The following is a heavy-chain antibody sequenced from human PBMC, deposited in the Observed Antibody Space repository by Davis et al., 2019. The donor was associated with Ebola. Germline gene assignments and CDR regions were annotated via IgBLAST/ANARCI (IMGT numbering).Heavy chain of an antibody. V-gene: IGHV3-48*04. Sequence: PGGSLRLSCAASGFTFNSYSMNWVRQAPGKGLEWGSYISSSSSTIYYADPVKGRFTTYRDNTRNTLYLQMISLRPEDTAVYYCVRGYNGWSGMDVWGQGTTVTVSS. CDR1: GFTFNSYS. CDR3: VRGYNGWSGMDV. J-gene: IGHJ6*02. CDR2: ISSSSSTI. D-gene: IGHD6-19*01.